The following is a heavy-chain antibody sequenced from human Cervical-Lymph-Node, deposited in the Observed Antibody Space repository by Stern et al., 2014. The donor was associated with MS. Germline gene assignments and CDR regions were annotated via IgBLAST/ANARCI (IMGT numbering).Heavy chain of an antibody. Sequence: LQLVESGAEVKKPGSSVKVSCKTSGGTFSNSAFSWIRQAPGQGLEWMGGIIPIFGTAAYAQKFQGRVTITAHESTNTAYMDLSSLGSEDTAIYYCARSAGYYSAMDVWGQGTTVTVSS. D-gene: IGHD3-3*01. CDR3: ARSAGYYSAMDV. CDR2: IIPIFGTA. J-gene: IGHJ6*02. V-gene: IGHV1-69*01. CDR1: GGTFSNSA.